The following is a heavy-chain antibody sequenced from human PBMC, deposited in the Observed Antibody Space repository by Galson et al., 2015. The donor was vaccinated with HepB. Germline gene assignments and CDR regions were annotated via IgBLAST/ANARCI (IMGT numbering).Heavy chain of an antibody. D-gene: IGHD3-9*01. J-gene: IGHJ3*02. CDR1: GVTVSDSG. Sequence: SLRLSCAASGVTVSDSGMHWVGQAPGEGLEWAASIWWDGAHDSYADSVKGRFTVSRANSKNTVHLEMNGLRLEDTAVYYCAREGPQTGTSSFDIWGQGTMVTVSS. CDR2: IWWDGAHD. CDR3: AREGPQTGTSSFDI. V-gene: IGHV3-33*01.